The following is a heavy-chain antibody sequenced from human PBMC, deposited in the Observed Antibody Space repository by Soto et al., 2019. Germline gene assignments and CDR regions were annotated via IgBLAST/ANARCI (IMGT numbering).Heavy chain of an antibody. D-gene: IGHD2-2*01. CDR2: ISYDGSNK. CDR3: ARDHLTYCSSTSCSSSYFDY. J-gene: IGHJ4*02. V-gene: IGHV3-30-3*01. CDR1: GFTFNSYA. Sequence: QVQLVESGGGVVQPGRSLRLSCAASGFTFNSYAMHWVRQAPGKGLEWVAVISYDGSNKYYADSVKGRFTISRDNSKNTLYLQMNSLRAEDTAVYYCARDHLTYCSSTSCSSSYFDYWGQGTLVTVSS.